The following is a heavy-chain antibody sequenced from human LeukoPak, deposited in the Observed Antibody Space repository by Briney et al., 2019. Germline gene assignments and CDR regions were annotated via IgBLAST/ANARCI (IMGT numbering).Heavy chain of an antibody. CDR2: ISGSGGST. V-gene: IGHV3-23*01. Sequence: GGSLRLSCAASGFTFSSYAMSLVRQAPGKGLEWVSAISGSGGSTYYADSVKGRFTISRDNSQNTLYLQMNSLRAEDTAVYYCAKSLSSGWAFDIWGQGTMVTVSS. CDR1: GFTFSSYA. D-gene: IGHD3-22*01. J-gene: IGHJ3*02. CDR3: AKSLSSGWAFDI.